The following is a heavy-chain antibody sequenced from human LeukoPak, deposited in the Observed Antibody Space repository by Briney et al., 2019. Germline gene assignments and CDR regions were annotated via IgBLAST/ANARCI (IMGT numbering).Heavy chain of an antibody. CDR2: INARGDSK. V-gene: IGHV3-43*02. CDR3: VKGRGPLGDNY. D-gene: IGHD1-14*01. Sequence: RGGSLRLSCAASGFTFDDSAMHWFRQAPGTGLEWVSAINARGDSKYYARSVRGRFTISRDNSKSSVYLQMDSLRTDDSAFYHCVKGRGPLGDNYWGQGTLVTVSS. CDR1: GFTFDDSA. J-gene: IGHJ4*02.